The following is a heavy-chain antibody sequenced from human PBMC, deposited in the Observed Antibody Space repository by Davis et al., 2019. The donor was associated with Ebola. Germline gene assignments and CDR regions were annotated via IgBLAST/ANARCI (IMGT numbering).Heavy chain of an antibody. D-gene: IGHD3-10*01. V-gene: IGHV1-3*01. J-gene: IGHJ6*02. CDR1: GYTFTSYA. CDR2: INAGNGNT. CDR3: ARAAGYGSGNIYYYYGMDV. Sequence: ASVKVSCKASGYTFTSYAMHWVRQAPGQRLEWMGWINAGNGNTKYSQKFQGRVTITRDTSASTAYMELSSLRSEDTAVYYCARAAGYGSGNIYYYYGMDVWGQGTTVTVSS.